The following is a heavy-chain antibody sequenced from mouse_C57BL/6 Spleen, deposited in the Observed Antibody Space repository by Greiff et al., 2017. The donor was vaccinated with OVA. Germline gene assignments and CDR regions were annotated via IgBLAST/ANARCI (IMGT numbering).Heavy chain of an antibody. CDR1: GYTFTSYG. Sequence: VQVVESGAELARPGASVKLSCKASGYTFTSYGISWVKQRTGQGLEWIGEIYPRSGNTYYNEKFKGKATLTADKSSSTAYMELRSLTSEDSAVYFCARFYGNSRDYAMDYWGQGTSVTVSS. CDR2: IYPRSGNT. J-gene: IGHJ4*01. CDR3: ARFYGNSRDYAMDY. D-gene: IGHD2-1*01. V-gene: IGHV1-81*01.